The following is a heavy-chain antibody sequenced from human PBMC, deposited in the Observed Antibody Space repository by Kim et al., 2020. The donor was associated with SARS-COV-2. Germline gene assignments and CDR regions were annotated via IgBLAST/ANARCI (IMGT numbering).Heavy chain of an antibody. Sequence: SVKGRFTISIDTAKNSLYLQMNSRRAEDTAVYYCARKRLETFYYYYGMDVWGQGTTVTVSS. J-gene: IGHJ6*02. D-gene: IGHD1-1*01. V-gene: IGHV3-21*01. CDR3: ARKRLETFYYYYGMDV.